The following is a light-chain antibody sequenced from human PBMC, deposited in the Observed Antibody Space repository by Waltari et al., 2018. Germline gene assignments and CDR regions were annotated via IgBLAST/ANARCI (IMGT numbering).Light chain of an antibody. CDR2: EGT. J-gene: IGLJ3*02. Sequence: QSALTQPASVSGSPGQSITISCAGASSDVVPYSLVSWYQQHPGNPPKLMIHEGTQRPSGISNRFSGSNSDNTASLTISGLQFEDEAYYYCCSYAGSSPLFGGGTRVTVL. CDR1: SSDVVPYSL. CDR3: CSYAGSSPL. V-gene: IGLV2-23*01.